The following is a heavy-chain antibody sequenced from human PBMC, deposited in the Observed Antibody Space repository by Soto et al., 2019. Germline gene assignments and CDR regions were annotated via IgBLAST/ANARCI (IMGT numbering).Heavy chain of an antibody. V-gene: IGHV4-59*01. CDR1: GGSINSDY. D-gene: IGHD5-12*01. Sequence: QVQLQESGPGLVRPSETLSLTCTVSGGSINSDYWSWIQQSPGKGLEWIGYVFFSGSTNYYHSFRGRLTISLDTSKNHIYLTVNSVPSGGAAVYYCAREWLMSNWIYWGQGMLVPVSS. J-gene: IGHJ4*02. CDR2: VFFSGST. CDR3: AREWLMSNWIY.